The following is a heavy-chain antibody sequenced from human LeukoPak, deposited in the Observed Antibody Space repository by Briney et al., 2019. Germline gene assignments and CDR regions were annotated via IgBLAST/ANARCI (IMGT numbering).Heavy chain of an antibody. Sequence: GGSLRLSCAASGFTFSSYWMHWVRQAPGKGLVWVSRINSDGSSTSYADSVKGRFTISRDNAKNTLYLQMNGLRAEDTAVYYCAREQWLVNHEAFDIWGQGTMVTVSS. D-gene: IGHD6-19*01. V-gene: IGHV3-74*01. CDR1: GFTFSSYW. CDR3: AREQWLVNHEAFDI. CDR2: INSDGSST. J-gene: IGHJ3*02.